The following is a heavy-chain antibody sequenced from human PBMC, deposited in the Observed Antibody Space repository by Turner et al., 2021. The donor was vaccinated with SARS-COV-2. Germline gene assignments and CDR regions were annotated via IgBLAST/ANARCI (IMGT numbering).Heavy chain of an antibody. J-gene: IGHJ6*02. V-gene: IGHV3-9*01. CDR3: AKAYNDFWSGYYTYGMDV. D-gene: IGHD3-3*01. Sequence: EVQLVESGGGLVQPGRSLRLYCAASGFTFDDYAMHWVRQAPGKGLEWVSGISRNIGSIGYADSVKGRFTISRDNAKNSLYLQMNSLRAEDTALYYCAKAYNDFWSGYYTYGMDVWGQGTTVTVSS. CDR2: ISRNIGSI. CDR1: GFTFDDYA.